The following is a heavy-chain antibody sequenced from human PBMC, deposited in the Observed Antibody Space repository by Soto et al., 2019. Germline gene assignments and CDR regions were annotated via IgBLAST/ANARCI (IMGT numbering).Heavy chain of an antibody. CDR2: IWYDGSNK. D-gene: IGHD3-10*01. Sequence: QVQLVESGGGVVQPGRSLRLSCAASGFTFSSYGMHWVRQAPGKGLEWVAVIWYDGSNKYYADSVKGRFTISRDNSKNTLYLQMNRLRAEDTAVYYCARDGSGSGRGDAFDIWGQGTMVTVSS. CDR1: GFTFSSYG. CDR3: ARDGSGSGRGDAFDI. J-gene: IGHJ3*02. V-gene: IGHV3-33*01.